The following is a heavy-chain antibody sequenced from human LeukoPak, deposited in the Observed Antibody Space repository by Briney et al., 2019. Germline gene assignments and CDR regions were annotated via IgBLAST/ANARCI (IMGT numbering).Heavy chain of an antibody. D-gene: IGHD3-3*01. J-gene: IGHJ5*02. Sequence: PGGSLRLSCAAFGFTVSVNYMSWVRQAPGKGLECVSVIYSGGNTYYADSVKGRFTISRDNSKNTLYLQMNSLRAEDTAVYYCAKDQMAIFGVGPNTNWFDPWGQGTLVTVSS. CDR2: IYSGGNT. CDR3: AKDQMAIFGVGPNTNWFDP. CDR1: GFTVSVNY. V-gene: IGHV3-66*01.